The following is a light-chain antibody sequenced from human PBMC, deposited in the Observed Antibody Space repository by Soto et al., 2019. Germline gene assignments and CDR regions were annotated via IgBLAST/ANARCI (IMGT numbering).Light chain of an antibody. CDR2: GAS. V-gene: IGKV3-20*01. J-gene: IGKJ2*01. CDR3: QQYGSSPYT. Sequence: EIVLTQSPGTLSLSPGERATLSCRASQSVSSSYLVWYQQKPGQAPRLLIYGASSRATGIPDRFSGSGSGKDFPLTISRLEAEDFAVYYCQQYGSSPYTFGQGTKLEIK. CDR1: QSVSSSY.